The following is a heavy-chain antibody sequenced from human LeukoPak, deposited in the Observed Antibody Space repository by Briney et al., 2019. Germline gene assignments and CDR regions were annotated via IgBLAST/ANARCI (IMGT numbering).Heavy chain of an antibody. CDR2: INHSGST. J-gene: IGHJ4*02. V-gene: IGHV4-34*01. Sequence: SETLSLTCAVYGGSFSGYYWSWIRQPPGKGLDWIGEINHSGSTNYNPSLKSRVTISVDTSKNQFPLKLSSVTAADTAVYYCARVKTPGVRLRLLAAAGATDYWGQGTLVTVSS. CDR3: ARVKTPGVRLRLLAAAGATDY. D-gene: IGHD6-13*01. CDR1: GGSFSGYY.